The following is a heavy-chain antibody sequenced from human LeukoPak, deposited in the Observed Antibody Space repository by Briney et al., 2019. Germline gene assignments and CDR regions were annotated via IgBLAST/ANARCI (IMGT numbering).Heavy chain of an antibody. CDR1: GDSVSIHY. CDR2: ISYSGST. CDR3: ARGLGLTAVTEYYFDY. Sequence: PSETLSLTCTVSGDSVSIHYWSWIRQRPGKGLEWIGYISYSGSTDYNPSLKSRVTISVDTSKNQFSLKLSSVTAADTAVYYCARGLGLTAVTEYYFDYWGQGTLVTVSS. V-gene: IGHV4-59*08. J-gene: IGHJ4*02. D-gene: IGHD4-17*01.